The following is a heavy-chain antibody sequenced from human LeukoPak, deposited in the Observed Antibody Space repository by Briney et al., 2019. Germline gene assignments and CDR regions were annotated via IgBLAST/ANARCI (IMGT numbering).Heavy chain of an antibody. V-gene: IGHV3-23*01. CDR2: ISGSGGST. Sequence: GSLRLSCAASGFTFSSYAMSWVRQAPGKGLEWVSAISGSGGSTYYADSVKGRFTISRDNSKNTLYLQMNSLRAEDTAVYYCARTYDSSGYYVYWGQGTLVTVSS. D-gene: IGHD3-22*01. CDR3: ARTYDSSGYYVY. CDR1: GFTFSSYA. J-gene: IGHJ4*02.